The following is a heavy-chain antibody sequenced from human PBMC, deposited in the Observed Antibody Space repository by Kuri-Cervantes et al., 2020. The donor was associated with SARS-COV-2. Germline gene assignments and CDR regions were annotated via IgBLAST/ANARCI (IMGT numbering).Heavy chain of an antibody. CDR2: IGGSGGST. D-gene: IGHD3-3*01. V-gene: IGHV3-23*01. J-gene: IGHJ6*02. CDR3: AKSVWDVWSGYPEAYYYYGMDD. CDR1: GFTFSSYA. Sequence: GESLKISCAASGFTFSSYAMSWVRQAPGKGLEWVSAIGGSGGSTYYADSVKGRFTISRDNSKNTLYLQMNSLRAEDTAVYYFAKSVWDVWSGYPEAYYYYGMDDWGQGTTVTVSS.